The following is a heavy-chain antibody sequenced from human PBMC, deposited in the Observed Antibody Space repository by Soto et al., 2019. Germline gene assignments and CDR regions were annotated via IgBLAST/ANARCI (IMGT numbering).Heavy chain of an antibody. CDR3: ARGRWYDSSGYYRNYYYGMDV. V-gene: IGHV4-34*01. CDR1: GGSFSGYY. Sequence: SETLSLTCAVYGGSFSGYYWSWIRQPPGKGLEWIGEINHSGSTNYNPSLKSRVTISVDTSKNQFSLKLSSVTAADTAVYYCARGRWYDSSGYYRNYYYGMDVWGQGTTVTVSS. J-gene: IGHJ6*02. D-gene: IGHD3-22*01. CDR2: INHSGST.